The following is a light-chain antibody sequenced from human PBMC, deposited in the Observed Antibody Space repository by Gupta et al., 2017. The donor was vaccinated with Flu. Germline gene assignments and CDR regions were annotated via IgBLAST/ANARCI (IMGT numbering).Light chain of an antibody. CDR2: LES. Sequence: EIVMTQSPLSLAVTPGESASISCRSSQSLLHSNGYNYLDWYLQKPGQSPQLLIYLESNRASGVPDRFSNSGSGTDFTLTISKVEAEDVGLYFCRQTLQAPLAFGGGTRLEI. CDR3: RQTLQAPLA. V-gene: IGKV2-28*01. J-gene: IGKJ4*01. CDR1: QSLLHSNGYNY.